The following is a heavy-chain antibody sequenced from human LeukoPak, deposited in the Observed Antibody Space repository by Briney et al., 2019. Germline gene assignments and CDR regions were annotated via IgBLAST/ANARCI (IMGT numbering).Heavy chain of an antibody. Sequence: QLGGSLRLSCAASGFTFSSYGMHWVRQAPGKGLEWVAVISYDGSNKYYADSVKGRCTISRDNSKNTLYLQMNSLRAEDTAVYYCAKDESGSYYLVDYYYYGMDVWGKGTTVTVSS. CDR1: GFTFSSYG. D-gene: IGHD3-10*01. CDR2: ISYDGSNK. J-gene: IGHJ6*04. CDR3: AKDESGSYYLVDYYYYGMDV. V-gene: IGHV3-30*18.